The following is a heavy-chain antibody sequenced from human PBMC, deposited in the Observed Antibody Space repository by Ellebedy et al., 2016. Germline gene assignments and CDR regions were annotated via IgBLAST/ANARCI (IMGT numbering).Heavy chain of an antibody. V-gene: IGHV3-30-3*01. CDR3: ARDRPYIDSSVSLPALDY. Sequence: GESLKISXVASGFAFSTYDMNWVRQAPGKWLEWVALISHDGTKTYYAESVKGRFTISRDNSKTTLYLQMNSLRVDDTAVYYCARDRPYIDSSVSLPALDYWGQGTLVTVS. CDR1: GFAFSTYD. D-gene: IGHD3-9*01. CDR2: ISHDGTKT. J-gene: IGHJ4*02.